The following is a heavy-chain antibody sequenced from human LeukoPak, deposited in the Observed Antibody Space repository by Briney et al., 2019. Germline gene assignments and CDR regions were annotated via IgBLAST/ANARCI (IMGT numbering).Heavy chain of an antibody. Sequence: PSETLSLTCTLSGGSISTSSYYWGWIRQPPGKGLEWIGSISESGRTYYNPSLKSRVIISVDTSKKHFSLNLSSVTAADTAVYYCARHCTGDICAAYYFYYYMDVWGKGTTVTVSS. D-gene: IGHD2-8*02. CDR3: ARHCTGDICAAYYFYYYMDV. J-gene: IGHJ6*03. V-gene: IGHV4-39*02. CDR2: ISESGRT. CDR1: GGSISTSSYY.